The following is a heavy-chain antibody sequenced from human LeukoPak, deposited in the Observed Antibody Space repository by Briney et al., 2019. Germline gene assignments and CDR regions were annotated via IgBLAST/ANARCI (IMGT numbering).Heavy chain of an antibody. CDR2: INHSGST. J-gene: IGHJ3*02. V-gene: IGHV4-34*01. CDR3: ARFCDYGGKGGDDAFDI. CDR1: GGSFSGYY. D-gene: IGHD4-23*01. Sequence: SETLSLTCAVYGGSFSGYYWSWIRQPPGKGLEWIGEINHSGSTNYNPSLKSRVTISVDTSKNQFSLKLSSVTAADTAVYYCARFCDYGGKGGDDAFDIWGQGTMVTVSS.